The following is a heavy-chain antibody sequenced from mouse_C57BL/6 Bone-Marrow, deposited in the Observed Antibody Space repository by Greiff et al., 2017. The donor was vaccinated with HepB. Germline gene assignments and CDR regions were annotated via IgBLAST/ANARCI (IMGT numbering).Heavy chain of an antibody. D-gene: IGHD1-1*01. J-gene: IGHJ2*01. Sequence: QVQLQQPGAELVKPGASVKMSCKASGYTFTSYWITWVKQRPGQGLEGIGDIYPGSGSTNYNEKFKSKATLTVDTSSSTAYMQLSSLTSEDSAVYYCARLLITTVVALDYWGQGTTLTVSS. CDR3: ARLLITTVVALDY. CDR2: IYPGSGST. CDR1: GYTFTSYW. V-gene: IGHV1-55*01.